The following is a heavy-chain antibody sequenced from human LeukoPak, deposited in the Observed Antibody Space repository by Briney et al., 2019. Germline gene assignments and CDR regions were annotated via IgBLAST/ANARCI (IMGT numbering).Heavy chain of an antibody. CDR2: RKEDGSVK. Sequence: GSLRLSCPASGFTFSSFWMIWVRQAPGKGLEWVANRKEDGSVKNYVDSVKGRFTISRDNAKNALFLQMNSLRAEDTAVYYCARERYGNYNWGQGTLVTVSS. CDR1: GFTFSSFW. V-gene: IGHV3-7*03. CDR3: ARERYGNYN. J-gene: IGHJ4*02. D-gene: IGHD4-11*01.